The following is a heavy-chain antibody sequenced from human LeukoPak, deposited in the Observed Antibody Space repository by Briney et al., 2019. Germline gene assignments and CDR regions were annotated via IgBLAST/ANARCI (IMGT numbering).Heavy chain of an antibody. V-gene: IGHV3-30*04. CDR2: ISYDGSNK. D-gene: IGHD6-19*01. CDR3: ARDLGYSSGPNY. Sequence: GGSLRLSCAASGFTFSSYAMHWVRQAPGKGLEWVAVISYDGSNKYYTDSVKGRFTISRDNSKNTLYLQMNSLRAEDTAVYYCARDLGYSSGPNYWGQGTRVTVSS. CDR1: GFTFSSYA. J-gene: IGHJ4*02.